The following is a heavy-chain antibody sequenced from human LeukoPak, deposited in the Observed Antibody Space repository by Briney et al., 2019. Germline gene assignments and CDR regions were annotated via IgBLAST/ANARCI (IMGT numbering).Heavy chain of an antibody. CDR1: GFTFSSYA. Sequence: GGSLRLSCAASGFTFSSYAMSWVRQAPGKGLEWVSAISGSGGSTYYADSVKGRFTISRDNSKNTLYLQMNSLRAEDTAVYYCAKDSDVWGSYRYPDYFDYWGQGTLVTVSS. D-gene: IGHD3-16*02. CDR2: ISGSGGST. CDR3: AKDSDVWGSYRYPDYFDY. V-gene: IGHV3-23*01. J-gene: IGHJ4*02.